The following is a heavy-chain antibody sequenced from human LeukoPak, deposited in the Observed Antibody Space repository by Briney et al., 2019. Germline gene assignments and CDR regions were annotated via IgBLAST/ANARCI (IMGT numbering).Heavy chain of an antibody. V-gene: IGHV3-7*01. D-gene: IGHD6-19*01. J-gene: IGHJ4*02. Sequence: PGGSLRLSCAASGFTFSSYWMSWVRQAPGKGLEWVANIKQDGSEKYYVDSVKGRFTISRDNAKNSLYLQMNSLRAEDTAVYYCASTSVAGIPYYFDYWGQGTLVTVSS. CDR1: GFTFSSYW. CDR2: IKQDGSEK. CDR3: ASTSVAGIPYYFDY.